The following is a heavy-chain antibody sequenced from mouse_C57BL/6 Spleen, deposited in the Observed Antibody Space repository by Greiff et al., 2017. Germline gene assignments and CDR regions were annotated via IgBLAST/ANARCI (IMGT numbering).Heavy chain of an antibody. D-gene: IGHD4-1*01. CDR1: GFTFSTYA. V-gene: IGHV5-4*03. J-gene: IGHJ2*01. CDR3: ARGNWAFDY. Sequence: EVMLVESGGGLVKPGGSLKLSCAASGFTFSTYAMSWVRQTPEKRLEWVATISDGGTYTYYPDNVKGRFTISRDNAKNNLYLQMSHLKSEDTAMYCCARGNWAFDYWGQGTTLTVSA. CDR2: ISDGGTYT.